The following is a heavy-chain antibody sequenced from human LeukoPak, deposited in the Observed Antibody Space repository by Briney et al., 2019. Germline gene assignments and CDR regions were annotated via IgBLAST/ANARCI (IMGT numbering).Heavy chain of an antibody. J-gene: IGHJ4*02. Sequence: GGSLRLSCAASGFTFSSYSMNWVRQAPGKGLEWVSYISSSSSTIYYADSVKGRFTISRDNAKNSLYLQMNSLRAEDTAIYYCAREGGFGGYDLDYWGQGTLVTVSS. CDR3: AREGGFGGYDLDY. D-gene: IGHD5-12*01. CDR1: GFTFSSYS. V-gene: IGHV3-48*01. CDR2: ISSSSSTI.